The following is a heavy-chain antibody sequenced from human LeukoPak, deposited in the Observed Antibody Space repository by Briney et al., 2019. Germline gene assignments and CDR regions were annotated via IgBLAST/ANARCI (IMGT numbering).Heavy chain of an antibody. CDR2: IKEDGSEK. CDR1: GFTFSNYW. V-gene: IGHV3-7*03. Sequence: GGSLRLSCAASGFTFSNYWMSWVRQAPGKGLEWVANIKEDGSEKNYVDSVKGRFTISRDNAKSSVYLQMNSLRAEDTAVYYCARGSLNMVVAPYNYYYYYMDVWGKGTTVTISS. J-gene: IGHJ6*03. D-gene: IGHD2-21*01. CDR3: ARGSLNMVVAPYNYYYYYMDV.